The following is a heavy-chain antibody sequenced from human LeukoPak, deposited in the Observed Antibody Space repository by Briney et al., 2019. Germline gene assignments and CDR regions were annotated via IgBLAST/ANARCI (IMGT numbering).Heavy chain of an antibody. V-gene: IGHV4-59*01. CDR1: GGSISHSY. D-gene: IGHD4-17*01. CDR3: AREDPQTTVPEGMDV. Sequence: SEPLSLTCTVAGGSISHSYWWCSRHSRGRVLELIGYIYYSGTTNYNPSLKSRVTISVDTSRNQFSLQLRSVTAADTAVYYCAREDPQTTVPEGMDVWGQGTTVIVSS. CDR2: IYYSGTT. J-gene: IGHJ6*02.